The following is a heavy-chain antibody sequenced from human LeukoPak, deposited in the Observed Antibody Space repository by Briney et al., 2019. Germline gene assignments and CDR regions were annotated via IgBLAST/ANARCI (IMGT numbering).Heavy chain of an antibody. J-gene: IGHJ4*02. D-gene: IGHD3-22*01. V-gene: IGHV3-74*01. CDR3: ASEYYYDSSGVDY. CDR2: INSDGSST. CDR1: GFTFSSYW. Sequence: PGGSLRLSCAASGFTFSSYWMHWVRQVPGKGLVWVSRINSDGSSTSYADSVKGRFSISRDNAKNTLYLQMSSLRAEDTAVYYCASEYYYDSSGVDYWGQGTLVTASS.